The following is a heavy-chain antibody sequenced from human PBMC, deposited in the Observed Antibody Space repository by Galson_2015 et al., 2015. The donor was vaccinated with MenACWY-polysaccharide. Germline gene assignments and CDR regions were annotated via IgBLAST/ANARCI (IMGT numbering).Heavy chain of an antibody. V-gene: IGHV4-59*01. CDR1: GASFRGFL. J-gene: IGHJ4*02. D-gene: IGHD1-26*01. Sequence: VSGASFRGFLWTWIRQPPGKGLEWIGYNDYDGNTNYSPSLKSRVSISVDTSKNQFSLRPRSVTAADTAFYYCARGADLLPDYYFDFWGQGALVTVSS. CDR3: ARGADLLPDYYFDF. CDR2: NDYDGNT.